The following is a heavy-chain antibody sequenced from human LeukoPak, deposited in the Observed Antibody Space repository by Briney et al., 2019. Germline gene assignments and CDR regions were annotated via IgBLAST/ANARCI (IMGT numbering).Heavy chain of an antibody. D-gene: IGHD1-14*01. J-gene: IGHJ4*02. CDR3: ARSEQIESDFDY. CDR1: GFTFSSYS. Sequence: GSLRLSCAASGFTFSSYSMNWVRQAPGKGLEWVSSISSSSYIYYADSVKGRFTISRDNAKNSLYLQMNSLRAEDTAVYYCARSEQIESDFDYWGQGTLVTVSS. CDR2: ISSSSYI. V-gene: IGHV3-21*01.